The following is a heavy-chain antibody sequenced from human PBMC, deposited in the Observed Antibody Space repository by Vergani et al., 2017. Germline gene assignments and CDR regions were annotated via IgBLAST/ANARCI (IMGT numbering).Heavy chain of an antibody. D-gene: IGHD6-13*01. J-gene: IGHJ4*02. V-gene: IGHV4-61*01. Sequence: QVQLQESGPGLVKPSQTLSLTCTVSGGSISSGSYYWSWIRQPPGKGLEWIGYIYYSGSTNYNPSLKSRVTISVDTSKNQFSLKLSSVTAADTAVYYCARASGSSSWPHFDYWGQGTLVTVSS. CDR2: IYYSGST. CDR3: ARASGSSSWPHFDY. CDR1: GGSISSGSYY.